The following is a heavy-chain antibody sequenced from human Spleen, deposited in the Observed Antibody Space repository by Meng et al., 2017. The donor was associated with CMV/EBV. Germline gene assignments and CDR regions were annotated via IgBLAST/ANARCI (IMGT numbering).Heavy chain of an antibody. Sequence: GGSLRLSCAASGFTFSIYSMNWVRQAPGKGLEWVSYISSSSSTIYYADSVKGRFTISRDNAKNSLYLQMNSLRAEDTAVYYCAREARYFDSHAAFDIWGQGTMVTVSS. V-gene: IGHV3-48*04. J-gene: IGHJ3*02. D-gene: IGHD3-9*01. CDR1: GFTFSIYS. CDR3: AREARYFDSHAAFDI. CDR2: ISSSSSTI.